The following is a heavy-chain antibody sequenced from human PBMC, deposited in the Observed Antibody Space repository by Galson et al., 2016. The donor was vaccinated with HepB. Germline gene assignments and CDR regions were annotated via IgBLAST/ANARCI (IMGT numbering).Heavy chain of an antibody. V-gene: IGHV3-48*02. D-gene: IGHD5-18*01. CDR1: GFTFSTYS. J-gene: IGHJ4*02. CDR3: ARDGGRGYTYGYFVY. Sequence: SLRLSCAASGFTFSTYSMNWVRQAPGKGLEWVSYISSRSSTVYYADSLKGRFTISSDNAKNSLYLQMNSLRDEDTAVFYCARDGGRGYTYGYFVYWGRGTLVTVSS. CDR2: ISSRSSTV.